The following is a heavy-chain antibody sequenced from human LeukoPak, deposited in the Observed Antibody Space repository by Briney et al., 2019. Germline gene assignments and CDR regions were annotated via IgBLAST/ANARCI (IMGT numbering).Heavy chain of an antibody. CDR3: ARGPGYTYYYDRSGYYLNY. V-gene: IGHV4-34*01. J-gene: IGHJ4*02. CDR2: INHSGST. CDR1: GGSFSGYY. Sequence: PSETLSLTCAVYGGSFSGYYWSWIRQPPGKGLEWIGEINHSGSTNYNPSLKSRVTISVDTSKNQFSLKLSSVTAADTAVYYCARGPGYTYYYDRSGYYLNYWGQGTLVTVSS. D-gene: IGHD3-22*01.